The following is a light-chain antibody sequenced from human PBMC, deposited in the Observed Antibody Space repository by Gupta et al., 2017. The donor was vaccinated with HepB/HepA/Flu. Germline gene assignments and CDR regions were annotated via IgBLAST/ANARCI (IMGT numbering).Light chain of an antibody. CDR1: HSVSSN. V-gene: IGKV3-15*01. CDR2: GVS. Sequence: DIVMTPSPATLSVSPGERGTLSCRASHSVSSNLAWYQQKPGQAPRLLIYGVSTRATGIPARFSGSGSGTEFTLTISSLQSEDFAVYYCQQYDNWPLTFGGGTKVEIK. CDR3: QQYDNWPLT. J-gene: IGKJ4*01.